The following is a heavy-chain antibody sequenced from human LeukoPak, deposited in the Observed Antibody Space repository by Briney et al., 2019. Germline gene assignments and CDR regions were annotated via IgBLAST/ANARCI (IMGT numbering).Heavy chain of an antibody. CDR2: IKHDGSEK. Sequence: PGGSLRLSCAASGLTLSGQWMNWVRQAPGQGLEWVANIKHDGSEKYYVDSVKGRFTISGDDAKNSLSLQMNSVRAEDTAVYYCAYTNNLKYWGQGTLVTVSS. CDR3: AYTNNLKY. CDR1: GLTLSGQW. D-gene: IGHD3-16*01. J-gene: IGHJ4*02. V-gene: IGHV3-7*01.